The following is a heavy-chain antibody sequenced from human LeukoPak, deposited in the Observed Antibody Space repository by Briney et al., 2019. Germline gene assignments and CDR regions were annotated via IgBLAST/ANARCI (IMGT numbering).Heavy chain of an antibody. J-gene: IGHJ4*02. CDR3: ASGIVAGGGNYFDY. CDR2: IYHSGST. V-gene: IGHV4-34*01. D-gene: IGHD2-21*01. CDR1: GGSFSGYY. Sequence: PSETLSLTCAVYGGSFSGYYRSWIRQPPGKGLEWIGEIYHSGSTNYNPSLKSRVTISVDKSKNQFSLKLSSVTAADTAVYYCASGIVAGGGNYFDYWGQGTLVTVSS.